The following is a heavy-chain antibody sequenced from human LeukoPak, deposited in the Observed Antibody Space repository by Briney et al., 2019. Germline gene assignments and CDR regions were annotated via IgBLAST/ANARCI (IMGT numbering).Heavy chain of an antibody. D-gene: IGHD5-24*01. Sequence: GGSLRLSCAASGFTFSSYPMNWVRQAPGKGLEWVSHIRSSSDNIHYADSMRGRFTISRDNAKNSLYLQMNSLRAEDTAVYYCARDDQFAFDIWGQGTMVTVSS. V-gene: IGHV3-48*01. CDR1: GFTFSSYP. J-gene: IGHJ3*02. CDR2: IRSSSDNI. CDR3: ARDDQFAFDI.